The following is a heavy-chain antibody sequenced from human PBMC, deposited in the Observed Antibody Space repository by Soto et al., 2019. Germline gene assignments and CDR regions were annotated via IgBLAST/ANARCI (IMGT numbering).Heavy chain of an antibody. V-gene: IGHV3-23*01. Sequence: GGSLRLSCAASGFTFRRSAITWVRPAPGKGLEWVSAISSSGVYTYYADSVQRRFTISRDNSENTLYLQMDSLRAEDTAVYYCAKRSTVSMVRGLVVSSGQGRLVTV. D-gene: IGHD3-10*01. CDR1: GFTFRRSA. CDR2: ISSSGVYT. CDR3: AKRSTVSMVRGLVVS. J-gene: IGHJ5*02.